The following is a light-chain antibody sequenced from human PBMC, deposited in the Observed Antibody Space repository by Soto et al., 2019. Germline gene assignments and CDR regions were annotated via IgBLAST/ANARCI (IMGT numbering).Light chain of an antibody. CDR1: QTVSRMY. V-gene: IGKV3D-7*01. J-gene: IGKJ1*01. Sequence: EIVLTQSPVTLSLSPGERATLCCRATQTVSRMYLSWFQQKPGQAPRLLIYCTSTRATGIPVRFSGSGSGTDFTLTISRLQPEDFAVYFCHQDFNLPWTFGQGTKVDIK. CDR3: HQDFNLPWT. CDR2: CTS.